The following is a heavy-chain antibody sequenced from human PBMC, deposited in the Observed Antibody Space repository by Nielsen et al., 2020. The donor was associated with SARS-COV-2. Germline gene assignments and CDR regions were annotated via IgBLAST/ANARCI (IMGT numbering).Heavy chain of an antibody. Sequence: GESLKISCAASGFIVSNNYMNWVRQAPGKGLEWVSYISSSSSTIYYADSVKGRFTISRDNSKNTLYLQMNSLRAEDTAVYYCASGTFGSYYYGMDVWGQGTTVTVSS. CDR3: ASGTFGSYYYGMDV. CDR2: ISSSSSTI. V-gene: IGHV3-48*01. J-gene: IGHJ6*02. CDR1: GFIVSNNY. D-gene: IGHD3-10*01.